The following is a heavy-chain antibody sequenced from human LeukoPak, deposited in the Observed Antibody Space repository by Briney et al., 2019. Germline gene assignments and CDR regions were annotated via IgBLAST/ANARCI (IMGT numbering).Heavy chain of an antibody. CDR2: INPNGGGT. D-gene: IGHD2-2*01. CDR3: TRDGGQHLGVLNY. CDR1: GGTFSSYA. Sequence: GASVKVSCKASGGTFSSYAISWVRQAPGQGLEWMGWINPNGGGTNYPQKFQGRVTMTRDTSIGTAYMEVTRLRSDDTAVYYCTRDGGQHLGVLNYWGQGTQVIVSS. J-gene: IGHJ4*02. V-gene: IGHV1-2*02.